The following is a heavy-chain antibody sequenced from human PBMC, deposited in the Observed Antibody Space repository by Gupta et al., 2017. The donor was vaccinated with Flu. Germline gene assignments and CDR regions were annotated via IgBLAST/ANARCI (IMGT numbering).Heavy chain of an antibody. V-gene: IGHV3-23*01. CDR3: AKSQGDGWYGNHKSIDC. Sequence: EVQLLESGGDLVLPGWSLMVPCVGSGFTFTVYALNWVRQTPRRGLEWVSGIRGSGSGGVTFYAESVKGRFTISRDNSKNTLYLEMSSLRSEDTAVYYCAKSQGDGWYGNHKSIDCWGQGTQVTVSS. CDR1: GFTFTVYA. J-gene: IGHJ4*02. CDR2: IRGSGSGGVT. D-gene: IGHD6-19*01.